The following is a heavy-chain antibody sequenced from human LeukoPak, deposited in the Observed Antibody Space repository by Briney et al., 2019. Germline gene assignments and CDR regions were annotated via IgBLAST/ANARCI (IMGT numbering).Heavy chain of an antibody. D-gene: IGHD6-13*01. CDR2: IYYTGIT. CDR1: GGSISSRH. V-gene: IGHV4-59*11. CDR3: ARDPGDSGWYNFDF. J-gene: IGHJ4*02. Sequence: SETLSLTCTVSGGSISSRHWTWFRQPPGKGLEWIGNIYYTGITNYNPSLKSRVTISIDTSKNQFSLSLRSVTAADTAVYYCARDPGDSGWYNFDFWGQGTLVTVSS.